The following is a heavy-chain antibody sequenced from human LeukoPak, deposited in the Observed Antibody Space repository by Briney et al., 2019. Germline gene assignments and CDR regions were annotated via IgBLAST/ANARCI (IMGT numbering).Heavy chain of an antibody. Sequence: ASVKVSCKASGCTFTSYDINWVRQATGQGLGWMGWMNPNSGNTGYAQKFQGRVTMTRNTSISTAYMELSSLRSEDTAVYYCARGSERILLWFGESTWNYYYYGMDVWGQGTTVTVSS. D-gene: IGHD3-10*01. CDR1: GCTFTSYD. CDR2: MNPNSGNT. J-gene: IGHJ6*02. V-gene: IGHV1-8*01. CDR3: ARGSERILLWFGESTWNYYYYGMDV.